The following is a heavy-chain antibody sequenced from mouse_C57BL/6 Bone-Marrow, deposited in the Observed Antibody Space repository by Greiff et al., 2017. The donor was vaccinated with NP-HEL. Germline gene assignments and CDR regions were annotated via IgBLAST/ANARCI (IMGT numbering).Heavy chain of an antibody. Sequence: DVQLQESGPVLVKPGASVKMSCKASGYTFTDYYMNWVKQSHGKSLEWIGVINPYNGGTSYNQKFKGKATLTVDKSSSTAYMELNSLTSEDSAVYYCATLYYGYPYYFDYWGQGTTLTVSS. CDR2: INPYNGGT. V-gene: IGHV1-19*01. D-gene: IGHD2-2*01. J-gene: IGHJ2*01. CDR1: GYTFTDYY. CDR3: ATLYYGYPYYFDY.